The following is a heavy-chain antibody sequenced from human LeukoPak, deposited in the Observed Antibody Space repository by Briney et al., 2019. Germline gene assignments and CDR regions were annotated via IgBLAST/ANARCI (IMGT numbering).Heavy chain of an antibody. J-gene: IGHJ4*02. D-gene: IGHD2-21*02. CDR1: GGSFSGFY. CDR3: ARGDYCGGDCYSRPDH. CDR2: INHSGSA. V-gene: IGHV4-34*01. Sequence: PSETLSLTCAVYGGSFSGFYWSWIRQPPGKGLEWIGKINHSGSANYNPSLKSRLTISVDTSKNQFSLKLSSVTAADTAVYYCARGDYCGGDCYSRPDHWGRGTLVTVSS.